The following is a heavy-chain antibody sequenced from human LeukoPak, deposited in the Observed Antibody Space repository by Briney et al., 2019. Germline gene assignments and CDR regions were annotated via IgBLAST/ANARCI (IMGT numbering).Heavy chain of an antibody. Sequence: GGSLRLSCAASGFTFNSYAMSWVRQAPGKGLEWVSAISASGGTTYYADSVKGRFTISRDNSENTLFLQMNSLRAEDTAVYYCAKEPREYCSSTSCPNWFDSWGQGTLVTVSS. J-gene: IGHJ5*01. D-gene: IGHD2-2*01. V-gene: IGHV3-23*01. CDR3: AKEPREYCSSTSCPNWFDS. CDR2: ISASGGTT. CDR1: GFTFNSYA.